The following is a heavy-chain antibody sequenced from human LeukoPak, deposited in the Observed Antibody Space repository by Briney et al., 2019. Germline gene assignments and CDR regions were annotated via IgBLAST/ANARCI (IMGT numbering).Heavy chain of an antibody. CDR2: MYHSGST. Sequence: SETLSLTCTVSGGSLSSYFWSWIRQPPGKGLQWIGYMYHSGSTYYNPSLQSRVTISIDTSKNQFSLKLTSVTAADTAVYYCARYTNREFDFWGQGTLVTVSS. J-gene: IGHJ4*02. D-gene: IGHD2-2*02. CDR3: ARYTNREFDF. CDR1: GGSLSSYF. V-gene: IGHV4-59*01.